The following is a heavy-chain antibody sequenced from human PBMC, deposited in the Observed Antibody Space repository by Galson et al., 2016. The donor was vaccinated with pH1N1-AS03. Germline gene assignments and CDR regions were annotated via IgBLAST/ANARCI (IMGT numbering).Heavy chain of an antibody. D-gene: IGHD4-23*01. Sequence: SVKVSCKATGCSFTGYYIDWVRQAPGQGLEWLGRISLNSGFATYAQKFQGRVTVSRDQSISTAYMELSSLRSDDTAVYFCARVAGGYSKTSSFDFWGQGAMVTVSS. CDR1: GCSFTGYY. CDR2: ISLNSGFA. V-gene: IGHV1-2*02. CDR3: ARVAGGYSKTSSFDF. J-gene: IGHJ3*01.